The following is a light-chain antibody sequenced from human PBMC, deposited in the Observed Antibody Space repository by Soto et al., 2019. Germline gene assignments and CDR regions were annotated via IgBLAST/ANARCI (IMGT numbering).Light chain of an antibody. V-gene: IGKV1-39*01. J-gene: IGKJ2*01. CDR1: QSISSY. Sequence: DIQMTQSPSSLSASVGDRVTITCRASQSISSYLNWYQQKPGKAPKLLIYAASSLQSGVPSRLSGSGSGTDFTLTISSLQPEEFATDYCQQSYSTPYTFGQGTKLEIK. CDR2: AAS. CDR3: QQSYSTPYT.